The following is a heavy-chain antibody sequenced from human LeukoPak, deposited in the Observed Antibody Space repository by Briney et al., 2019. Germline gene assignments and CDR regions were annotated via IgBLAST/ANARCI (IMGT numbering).Heavy chain of an antibody. D-gene: IGHD1-26*01. J-gene: IGHJ6*03. CDR3: AREPSGSRRAVYYYYYYYMDV. V-gene: IGHV1-69*15. Sequence: ASVKVSCKASGGTFSSYAISWVRQAPGQGLEWMGRIIPIFGTANYTQKFQGRVTITADQSTSTAYMELSSLRSEDTAFYYCAREPSGSRRAVYYYYYYYMDVWGKGTTVTVSS. CDR1: GGTFSSYA. CDR2: IIPIFGTA.